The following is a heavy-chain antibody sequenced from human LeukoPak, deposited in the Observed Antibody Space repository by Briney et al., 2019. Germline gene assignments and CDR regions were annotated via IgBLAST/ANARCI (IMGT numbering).Heavy chain of an antibody. D-gene: IGHD3-10*01. V-gene: IGHV3-48*02. CDR1: GFTFGSYS. CDR3: ASGRVVRGVTPSLGMGV. Sequence: GGSLRLSCAASGFTFGSYSINWVRQAPGKGLEWASFITGSSSTIYYADSVKGRFTISRDNAKNSLYLQMNSLRDEDTAVYYCASGRVVRGVTPSLGMGVWGQGTTVTVSS. J-gene: IGHJ6*02. CDR2: ITGSSSTI.